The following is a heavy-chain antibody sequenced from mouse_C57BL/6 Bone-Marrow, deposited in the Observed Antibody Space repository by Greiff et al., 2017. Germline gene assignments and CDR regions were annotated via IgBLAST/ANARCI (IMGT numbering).Heavy chain of an antibody. CDR1: GYTFTGYW. J-gene: IGHJ4*01. V-gene: IGHV1-9*01. CDR2: ILPGSGST. Sequence: VQLQQSGAELMKPGASVKLSCKASGYTFTGYWIEWVKQRPGHGLEWLGEILPGSGSTNYNEKFKGKATVTADPASNTAYMQLSSLTTEDVAISFCAWRYYDYGYAMDYWGQGTAVTVSS. D-gene: IGHD1-1*01. CDR3: AWRYYDYGYAMDY.